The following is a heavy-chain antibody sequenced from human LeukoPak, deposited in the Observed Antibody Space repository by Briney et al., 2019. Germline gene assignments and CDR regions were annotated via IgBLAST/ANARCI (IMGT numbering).Heavy chain of an antibody. Sequence: SETLSLTCTVSGGSINSSSYYWGWIRQPPGKGLEWIGEINHSGSTNYNPSLKSRVTISVDTSKNQFSLKLSSVTAADTAVYYCARCSRWHKDFDYWGQGTLVTVSS. V-gene: IGHV4-39*07. D-gene: IGHD6-13*01. CDR1: GGSINSSSYY. CDR2: INHSGST. J-gene: IGHJ4*02. CDR3: ARCSRWHKDFDY.